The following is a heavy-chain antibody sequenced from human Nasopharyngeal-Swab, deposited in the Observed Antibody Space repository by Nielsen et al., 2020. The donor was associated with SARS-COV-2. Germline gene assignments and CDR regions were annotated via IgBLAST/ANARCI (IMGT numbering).Heavy chain of an antibody. J-gene: IGHJ4*02. CDR1: GGSISSSSYY. CDR2: IYYSGST. D-gene: IGHD6-25*01. Sequence: SETLSLTCTVSGGSISSSSYYWGWIRQPPGKGLEWIGSIYYSGSTYYNPSLKSRVTISVDTSKNQFSLKLSSVTAADTAVYYCARGLQRTMNYWGQGTLVTVSS. V-gene: IGHV4-39*01. CDR3: ARGLQRTMNY.